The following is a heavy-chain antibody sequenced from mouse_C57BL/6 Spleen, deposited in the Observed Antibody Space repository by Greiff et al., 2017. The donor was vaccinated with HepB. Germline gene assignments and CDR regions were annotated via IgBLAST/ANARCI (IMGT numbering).Heavy chain of an antibody. CDR2: FDPSDSYT. V-gene: IGHV1-50*01. CDR3: ARRQLRLHYFDY. D-gene: IGHD3-2*02. Sequence: QVQLQQPGAELVKPGASVKLSCKASGYTFTSYWMQWVKQRPGQGLEWIGEFDPSDSYTNYNQKFKGKATLTVDTSSSTAYMQLSSLTPEDSAVYYCARRQLRLHYFDYWGQGTTLTVSS. CDR1: GYTFTSYW. J-gene: IGHJ2*01.